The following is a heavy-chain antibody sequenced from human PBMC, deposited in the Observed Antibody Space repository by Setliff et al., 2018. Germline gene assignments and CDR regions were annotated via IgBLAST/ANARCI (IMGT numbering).Heavy chain of an antibody. Sequence: GPSVKVSCKASGYTFTSYGISWVRQAPGQGLEWMGIINPSGGSTSYAQKFQGRVTMTRDTSTSTVYMELSSLRSEDTAVYYCARDPHYGDYVFNYWGQGTLVTVSS. D-gene: IGHD4-17*01. CDR3: ARDPHYGDYVFNY. V-gene: IGHV1-46*01. CDR1: GYTFTSYG. J-gene: IGHJ4*02. CDR2: INPSGGST.